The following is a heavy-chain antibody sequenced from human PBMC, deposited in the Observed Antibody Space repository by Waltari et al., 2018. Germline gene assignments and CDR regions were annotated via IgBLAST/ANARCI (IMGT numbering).Heavy chain of an antibody. Sequence: QVQLVQSGAEVKKPGASVKVSCKASGYTFTGYYMHCVRQAPGQGLEWMGRINPNSGGSNYAQKLQGRVTRTRDTSISTAYMELSRLRSDDTAVYYCARGGHNWNFFDLWGRGTLVTVSS. J-gene: IGHJ2*01. D-gene: IGHD1-1*01. CDR3: ARGGHNWNFFDL. V-gene: IGHV1-2*06. CDR2: INPNSGGS. CDR1: GYTFTGYY.